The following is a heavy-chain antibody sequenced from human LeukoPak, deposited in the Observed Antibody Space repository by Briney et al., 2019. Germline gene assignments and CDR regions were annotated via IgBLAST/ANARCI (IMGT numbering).Heavy chain of an antibody. CDR1: GGSFSDYY. Sequence: PSETLSLTCAVYGGSFSDYYWTWIRQPPGKGLEWIGEINHSGSPNNNPSLKSRVTISADTSKNQFSLKLSSVTAADTAVYYCARVPRSYYYYYYMDVWGKGTTVTVSS. V-gene: IGHV4-34*01. J-gene: IGHJ6*03. CDR3: ARVPRSYYYYYYMDV. CDR2: INHSGSP.